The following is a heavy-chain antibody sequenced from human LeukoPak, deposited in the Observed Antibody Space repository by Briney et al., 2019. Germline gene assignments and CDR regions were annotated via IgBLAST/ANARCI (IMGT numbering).Heavy chain of an antibody. J-gene: IGHJ6*02. Sequence: SETLSLTCTVSGGSISSYYWSWIRQPPGKGLEWIGHIYYSGSTNYNPSLKSRVTISVDTSKNQFSLKLSSVTAADTAVYYCARDSGRGYYYYGMDVWGQGTTVTVSS. D-gene: IGHD1-26*01. V-gene: IGHV4-59*01. CDR2: IYYSGST. CDR3: ARDSGRGYYYYGMDV. CDR1: GGSISSYY.